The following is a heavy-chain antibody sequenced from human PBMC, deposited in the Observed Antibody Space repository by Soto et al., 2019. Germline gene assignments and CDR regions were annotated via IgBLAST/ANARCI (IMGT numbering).Heavy chain of an antibody. CDR2: ISGSGGST. D-gene: IGHD6-6*01. CDR3: AKSGDSSSSDY. Sequence: EVHLLESGGGLVQPGGSLSLSCAASGFTFSSYPMSWVRQAPGKGLEWVSSISGSGGSTYYADSVKGRFTMSRDNSKNTLYLQMSSLRAEDTAVYYCAKSGDSSSSDYWGQGTLVTVSS. J-gene: IGHJ4*02. V-gene: IGHV3-23*01. CDR1: GFTFSSYP.